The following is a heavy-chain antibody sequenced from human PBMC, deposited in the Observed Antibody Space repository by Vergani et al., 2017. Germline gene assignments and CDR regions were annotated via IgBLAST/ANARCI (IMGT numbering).Heavy chain of an antibody. J-gene: IGHJ6*03. CDR3: AKVRVVPAAIGYYYYYYYMDV. Sequence: EVQLVETGGGLIQPGGSLRLSCAASGFTVSSNYMSWVRQAPGKGLEWVSSISSSSSYIYYADSVKGRFTISRDNAKNSLYLQMNSLRAEDTAVYYCAKVRVVPAAIGYYYYYYYMDVWGKGTTVTVSS. CDR1: GFTVSSNY. D-gene: IGHD2-2*01. CDR2: ISSSSSYI. V-gene: IGHV3-21*01.